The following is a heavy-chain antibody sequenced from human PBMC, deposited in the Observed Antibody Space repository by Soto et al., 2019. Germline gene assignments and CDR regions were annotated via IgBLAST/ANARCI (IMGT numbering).Heavy chain of an antibody. CDR1: GGTFSSYA. CDR2: IIPIFGTA. V-gene: IGHV1-69*13. Sequence: SVKVSCKASGGTFSSYAISWVRQAPGQGLEWMGGIIPIFGTANYAQKFQGRVTITADESTSTAYMELSSLRSEDTAVYYCARSYCSGGSCYDRYAFDIWGQGTMVTVS. D-gene: IGHD2-15*01. CDR3: ARSYCSGGSCYDRYAFDI. J-gene: IGHJ3*02.